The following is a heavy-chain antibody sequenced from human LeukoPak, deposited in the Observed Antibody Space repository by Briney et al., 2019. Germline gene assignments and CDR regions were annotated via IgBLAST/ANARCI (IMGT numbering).Heavy chain of an antibody. D-gene: IGHD6-19*01. Sequence: ASVKVSCKASGYTFTGYYMHWVRQAPGQGLEWMGWINPNSGGTNYAQKFQGRVTMTRDTSISTAYMELSRLRSDDTAVYYCARTEFGSGWYGHYFDYWGQGTLVTVSS. CDR3: ARTEFGSGWYGHYFDY. CDR1: GYTFTGYY. V-gene: IGHV1-2*02. CDR2: INPNSGGT. J-gene: IGHJ4*02.